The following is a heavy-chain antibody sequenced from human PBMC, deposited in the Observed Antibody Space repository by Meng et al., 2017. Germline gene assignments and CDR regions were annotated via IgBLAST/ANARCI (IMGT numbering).Heavy chain of an antibody. J-gene: IGHJ5*02. V-gene: IGHV3-74*01. CDR1: GFTFRNYW. Sequence: EVQLVGSGGGLVQSGGSLRLSCTASGFTFRNYWMHWVRQAPGKGLVWVSRIKPDGTMTVYADSVKGRFTISRDNAKNTLYLQMNSLRSDDTAVYYCARSDWFDPWGQGTVVTVAS. CDR3: ARSDWFDP. CDR2: IKPDGTMT.